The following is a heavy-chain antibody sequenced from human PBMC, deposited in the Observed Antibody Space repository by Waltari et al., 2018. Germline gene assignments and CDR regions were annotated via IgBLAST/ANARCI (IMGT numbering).Heavy chain of an antibody. V-gene: IGHV4-34*01. Sequence: QVQLQQWGAGLLKPSETLSPTCAVYGGSFSGYYWRWIRQPPGKGLVWIGEINHSGSTNSNPSLKSRVTISVDTSKNQFSLKLSSVTAADTAVYYCAGGTSVVVVAATPRRVWFDPWGQGTLVTVSS. CDR3: AGGTSVVVVAATPRRVWFDP. D-gene: IGHD2-15*01. J-gene: IGHJ5*02. CDR2: INHSGST. CDR1: GGSFSGYY.